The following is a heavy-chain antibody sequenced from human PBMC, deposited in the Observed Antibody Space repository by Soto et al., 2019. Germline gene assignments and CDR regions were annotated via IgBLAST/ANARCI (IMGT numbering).Heavy chain of an antibody. J-gene: IGHJ5*02. V-gene: IGHV1-69*13. CDR3: ARATAAAAAGTNWFDP. Sequence: SVKVSCKASGGTFSSYAISWVRQAPGQGLEWMGGIIPIFGTANYAQKFQGRVTITADESTSTAYMELSSLRSEDTAVYYCARATAAAAAGTNWFDPWGQGTLVTVSS. D-gene: IGHD6-13*01. CDR2: IIPIFGTA. CDR1: GGTFSSYA.